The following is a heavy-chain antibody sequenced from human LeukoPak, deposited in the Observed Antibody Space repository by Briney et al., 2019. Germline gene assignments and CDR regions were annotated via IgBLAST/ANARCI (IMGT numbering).Heavy chain of an antibody. CDR2: INPNSGGT. D-gene: IGHD1-7*01. Sequence: ASVKVSCKASGYTFTGYYMHWVRQAPGQGLEWMGWINPNSGGTNYAQKFQGRVTKTRDTSISTAYMELSRLRSDDTAVYYCARTLKLELRYYYYYYMDVWGKGTTVTVSS. V-gene: IGHV1-2*02. CDR1: GYTFTGYY. CDR3: ARTLKLELRYYYYYYMDV. J-gene: IGHJ6*03.